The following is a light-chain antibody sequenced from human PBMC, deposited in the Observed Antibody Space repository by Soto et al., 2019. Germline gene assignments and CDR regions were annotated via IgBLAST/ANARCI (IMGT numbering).Light chain of an antibody. Sequence: EIVLTQSPGTLSLSPGERATLSCRASQSISNDYLAWYQQKPGQAPRLLIHGASSRAIGIPDRFSGGGSGTAFTLTISRLEPEDFAVYFCQHYGISVPITFGPGTKVDIK. CDR3: QHYGISVPIT. V-gene: IGKV3-20*01. CDR2: GAS. J-gene: IGKJ3*01. CDR1: QSISNDY.